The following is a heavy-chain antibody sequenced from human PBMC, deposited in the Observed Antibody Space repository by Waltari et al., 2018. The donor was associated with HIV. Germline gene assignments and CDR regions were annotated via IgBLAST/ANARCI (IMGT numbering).Heavy chain of an antibody. V-gene: IGHV3-15*01. J-gene: IGHJ4*02. Sequence: EVQLVESGGGLVKPGGSLRLSCAASGFTCSNAWMRWVRQDPGKGLEWVGRIKSKTDGGTTDYAAPVKGRFTISRDDSKNTLYLQMNSLKTEDTAVYYCTTVYTELSGWYAYWGQGTLVTVSS. CDR3: TTVYTELSGWYAY. CDR2: IKSKTDGGTT. CDR1: GFTCSNAW. D-gene: IGHD6-19*01.